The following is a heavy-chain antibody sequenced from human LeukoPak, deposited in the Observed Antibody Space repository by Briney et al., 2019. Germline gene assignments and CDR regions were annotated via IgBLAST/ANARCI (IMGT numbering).Heavy chain of an antibody. J-gene: IGHJ6*03. CDR2: IRYDGSNK. CDR3: AKDGDTAMAKYYYYYMDV. D-gene: IGHD5-18*01. CDR1: GFTFSGHW. V-gene: IGHV3-30*02. Sequence: GGSLRLSCAVSGFTFSGHWMFWVRQAPGKGLEWVAFIRYDGSNKYYADSVKGRFTISRDNSKNTLYLQMNSLRAEDTAVYYCAKDGDTAMAKYYYYYMDVWGKGTTVTISS.